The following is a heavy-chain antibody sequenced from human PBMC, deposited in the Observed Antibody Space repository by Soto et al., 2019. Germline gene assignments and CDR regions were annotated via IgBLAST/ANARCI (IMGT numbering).Heavy chain of an antibody. CDR2: IYYSGST. CDR1: GGSISSYY. J-gene: IGHJ4*02. CDR3: ERALDYGDYRWVFDY. D-gene: IGHD4-17*01. Sequence: SETLSLTCTVSGGSISSYYWSWIRQPPGKGLEWIGYIYYSGSTNYNPSLKSRATISVDTSKNQFSLKLSSVTAADTAVYYCERALDYGDYRWVFDYWGQGTLVTVSS. V-gene: IGHV4-59*01.